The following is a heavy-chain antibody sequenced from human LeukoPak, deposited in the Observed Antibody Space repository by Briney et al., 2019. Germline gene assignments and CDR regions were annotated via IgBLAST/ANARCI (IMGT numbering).Heavy chain of an antibody. Sequence: GGSLRLSCTASGFTFGDYAMSWFRQAPGKGLEWVGFIRSKACGGTTEYAASVKGRFTISRDDSKSIAYLQMNSLKTEDTAVYYCTRDLNSDYGFAFDIWGQGTMVTVSS. CDR1: GFTFGDYA. CDR2: IRSKACGGTT. D-gene: IGHD4-17*01. V-gene: IGHV3-49*03. CDR3: TRDLNSDYGFAFDI. J-gene: IGHJ3*02.